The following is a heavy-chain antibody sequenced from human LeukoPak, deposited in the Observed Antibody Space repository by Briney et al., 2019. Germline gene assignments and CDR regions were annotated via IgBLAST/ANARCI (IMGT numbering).Heavy chain of an antibody. CDR3: ARDSVDPFYDYVGGYYFDY. Sequence: GGSLRLSCAASGFTFSSYWMSWVRQAPGKGLEWVANIKQDGSEKYYVDSVKGRFTISRDNAKNSLYLQVNSLRAEDTAVYYCARDSVDPFYDYVGGYYFDYWGQGTLVTVSS. V-gene: IGHV3-7*01. D-gene: IGHD3-16*01. CDR1: GFTFSSYW. J-gene: IGHJ4*02. CDR2: IKQDGSEK.